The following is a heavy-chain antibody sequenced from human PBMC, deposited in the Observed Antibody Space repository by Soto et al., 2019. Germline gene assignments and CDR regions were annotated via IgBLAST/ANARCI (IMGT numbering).Heavy chain of an antibody. CDR2: ISSSSSTI. J-gene: IGHJ5*02. CDR1: GFTFSSYS. CDR3: ARCTDYYDSSGYYSRWFDP. D-gene: IGHD3-22*01. V-gene: IGHV3-48*01. Sequence: PGGSLRLSCAASGFTFSSYSMNWVRQAPGKGLEWVSYISSSSSTIYYADSVKGRFTISRDNAKNSLYLQMNSLRAEDTAVYYCARCTDYYDSSGYYSRWFDPWGQGT.